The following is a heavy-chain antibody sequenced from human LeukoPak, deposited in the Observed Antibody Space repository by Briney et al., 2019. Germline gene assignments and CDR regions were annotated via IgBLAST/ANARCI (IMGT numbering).Heavy chain of an antibody. J-gene: IGHJ4*02. Sequence: SETLSLTCAVSGGSISSGGYYWSWIRQHPEEGLEWIGYIYYSGSTYYNLSLKSRVTISLDTSKNQFSLKLNSVTAADTAVYYCARAQKVNSWYMYYFDYWGQGTLVPVSS. V-gene: IGHV4-31*11. D-gene: IGHD6-13*01. CDR1: GGSISSGGYY. CDR3: ARAQKVNSWYMYYFDY. CDR2: IYYSGST.